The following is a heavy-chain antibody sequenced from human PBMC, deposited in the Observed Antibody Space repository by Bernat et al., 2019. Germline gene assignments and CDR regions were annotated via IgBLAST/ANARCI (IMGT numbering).Heavy chain of an antibody. V-gene: IGHV3-23*01. Sequence: EVQLLESGGGLVQPGGSLRLSCAASGFSFNDYDMNWVRQAPGKGLEWVSTIKHSGAIAYYADSVRGRFTVSRDNSKNTLYLQMNSLRADDTAVYFCGKDDWFSWGQGTLVTVSS. CDR2: IKHSGAIA. D-gene: IGHD3-9*01. J-gene: IGHJ5*02. CDR1: GFSFNDYD. CDR3: GKDDWFS.